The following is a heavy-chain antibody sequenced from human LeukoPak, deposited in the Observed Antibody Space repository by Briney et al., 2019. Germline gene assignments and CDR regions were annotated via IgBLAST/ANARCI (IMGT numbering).Heavy chain of an antibody. CDR3: ARSHYDILTGRGFDY. D-gene: IGHD3-9*01. CDR1: GYTFTGYY. Sequence: ASVKVSCKASGYTFTGYYMHWVRQAPGQGLEWMGWINPNSGGTNYAQKFQGRVTMTRDTSISTAYMELSRLRSDDTAVYYCARSHYDILTGRGFDYWGQGTPVTVSS. CDR2: INPNSGGT. J-gene: IGHJ4*02. V-gene: IGHV1-2*02.